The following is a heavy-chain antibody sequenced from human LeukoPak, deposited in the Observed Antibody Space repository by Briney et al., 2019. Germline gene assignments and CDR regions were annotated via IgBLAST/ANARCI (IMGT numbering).Heavy chain of an antibody. CDR2: IIPIFGTA. CDR1: GGTFSSYA. Sequence: ASVKVSCKASGGTFSSYAISWVRQAPGQGLEWMGGIIPIFGTANYAQKFQGRVTITADESTSTAYMELSSLRPEDTAVYYCAYMYSSGWHYYYYGMDVWGQGTTVTVSS. D-gene: IGHD6-19*01. CDR3: AYMYSSGWHYYYYGMDV. V-gene: IGHV1-69*13. J-gene: IGHJ6*02.